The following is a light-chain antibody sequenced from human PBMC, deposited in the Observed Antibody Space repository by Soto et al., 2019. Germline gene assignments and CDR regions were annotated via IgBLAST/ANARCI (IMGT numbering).Light chain of an antibody. CDR1: QDINKN. Sequence: IQMTQSPCSLSASVGDIVTISCQASQDINKNLIWYQQKPGQDPKLLIYHASALEQGVPSRFSGSGSGTGFTLTISSLQAEDFARYCCPEYASLLISFGQGTLLEIK. CDR2: HAS. J-gene: IGKJ5*01. CDR3: PEYASLLIS. V-gene: IGKV1-33*01.